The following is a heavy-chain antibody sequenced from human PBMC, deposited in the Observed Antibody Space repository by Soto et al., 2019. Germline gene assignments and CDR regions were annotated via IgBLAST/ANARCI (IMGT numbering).Heavy chain of an antibody. CDR2: ISSSSGYI. V-gene: IGHV3-21*01. Sequence: EVQLVESGGGLVKPGGSLRLSCAASGFTFSSYSMNWVRQAPGKGLEWVSSISSSSGYIYYADSVKGRFTISRDNAKNSLYLQMNGLRAEDTAVYYCARDARYYGSGSYSFDYWGQGTLVTVSS. CDR1: GFTFSSYS. CDR3: ARDARYYGSGSYSFDY. D-gene: IGHD3-10*01. J-gene: IGHJ4*02.